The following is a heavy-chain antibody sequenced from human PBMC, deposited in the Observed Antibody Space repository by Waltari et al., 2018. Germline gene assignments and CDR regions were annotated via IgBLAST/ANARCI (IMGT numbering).Heavy chain of an antibody. D-gene: IGHD3-16*01. V-gene: IGHV3-66*01. CDR3: ARDGNGGGV. CDR2: IYSGGNT. CDR1: GFPVSNNY. Sequence: EAQLVASGGGLVRPGGSLRLSCAAPGFPVSNNYRKWVCQAPGKGLEWVSLIYSGGNTYYADSVKGRFTISRDNSKNTLYLQMKSLRAEDSAVYYCARDGNGGGVWGRGTTVTVSS. J-gene: IGHJ6*02.